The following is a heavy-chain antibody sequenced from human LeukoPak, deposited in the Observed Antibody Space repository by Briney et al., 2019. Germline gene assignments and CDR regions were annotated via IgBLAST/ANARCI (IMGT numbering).Heavy chain of an antibody. J-gene: IGHJ3*02. D-gene: IGHD6-19*01. CDR3: ARDIIEVLGAFDI. CDR1: GGSISNYY. CDR2: IYTSESV. V-gene: IGHV4-4*07. Sequence: SETLSLTCTVSGGSISNYYWSWIRQPAGKGLEWSGRIYTSESVHYNPSLKSRVTVSLDPSRNQVFLRVTSVTAADTATYYCARDIIEVLGAFDIWGQGTVVTVSS.